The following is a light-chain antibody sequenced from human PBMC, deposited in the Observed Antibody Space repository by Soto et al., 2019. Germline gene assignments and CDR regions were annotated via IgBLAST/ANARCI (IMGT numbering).Light chain of an antibody. V-gene: IGKV1-27*01. CDR1: QGISKY. CDR2: AAS. Sequence: DIQMTQSPSSLSASVGDRVTITCRASQGISKYLAWYQQKPGEGPKLLIYAASTLQSGVPSRFSGSGSATDFTLTISSLQPEDVATYYCQKYNSAPRTFGQGTKVDIK. CDR3: QKYNSAPRT. J-gene: IGKJ1*01.